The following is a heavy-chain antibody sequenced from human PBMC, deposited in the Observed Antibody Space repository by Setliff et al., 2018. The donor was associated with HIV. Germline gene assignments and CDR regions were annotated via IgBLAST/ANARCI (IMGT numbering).Heavy chain of an antibody. Sequence: SETLSLTCAVYGGSLSDYYWSWIRQPPGKGLEWIGSIYYSGSTYYNPSLKSRVTISVDTSKNQFSLKLSSVTAADAAVYYCARGGPTVAYGVDVWGQGTTVTVSS. D-gene: IGHD4-17*01. CDR3: ARGGPTVAYGVDV. CDR2: IYYSGST. J-gene: IGHJ6*02. CDR1: GGSLSDYY. V-gene: IGHV4-34*01.